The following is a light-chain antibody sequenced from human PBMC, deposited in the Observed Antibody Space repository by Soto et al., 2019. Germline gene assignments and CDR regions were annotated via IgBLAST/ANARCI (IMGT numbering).Light chain of an antibody. CDR2: EVS. V-gene: IGLV2-14*01. CDR1: SSDVGAFNY. CDR3: SSYTTYSTLGV. J-gene: IGLJ1*01. Sequence: QSVLTQPASVSGSPGQSITISCSGTSSDVGAFNYVSWYQQHPGKAPKVMIYEVSYRPSGVSNRFSGSKSGNTASLTISGLQAEDEADDYCSSYTTYSTLGVFGTGTKVTVL.